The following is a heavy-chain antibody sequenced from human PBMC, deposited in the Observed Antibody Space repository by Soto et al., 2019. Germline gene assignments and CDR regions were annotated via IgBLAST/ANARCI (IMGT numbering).Heavy chain of an antibody. CDR3: ARGGDTYPDAFDI. CDR2: IWYDGSNK. D-gene: IGHD3-16*01. CDR1: GFTFSSYG. J-gene: IGHJ3*02. V-gene: IGHV3-33*01. Sequence: GGSLRLSCAASGFTFSSYGMHWFRQAPGKGLEWVAVIWYDGSNKYYADSVKGRFTISRDNSKNTLYLQMNSLRAEDTAVYYCARGGDTYPDAFDIWGQGTMVTVSS.